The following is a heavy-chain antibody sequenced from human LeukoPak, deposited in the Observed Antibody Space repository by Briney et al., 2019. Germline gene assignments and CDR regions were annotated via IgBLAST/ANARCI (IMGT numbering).Heavy chain of an antibody. D-gene: IGHD6-19*01. V-gene: IGHV3-21*01. CDR2: ISSSSSYI. Sequence: GGSLRLSCADSGFTFSSYSMNWVRQAPGKGLEWVSSISSSSSYIYYADSVKGRFTISRDNAKNSLYLQMNSLRAEDTAVYYCARDLGSGWYGGDFDYWGQGTLVTVSS. J-gene: IGHJ4*02. CDR1: GFTFSSYS. CDR3: ARDLGSGWYGGDFDY.